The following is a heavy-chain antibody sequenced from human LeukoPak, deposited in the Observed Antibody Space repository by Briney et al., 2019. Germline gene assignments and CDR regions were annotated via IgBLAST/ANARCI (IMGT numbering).Heavy chain of an antibody. V-gene: IGHV1-8*03. CDR3: ARGTPGYCSSTSCYPYYYHYMDV. Sequence: ASVKLSCKASGYTFTSYDINWVRQATGQGLEWMGWMNPNSGNTGYAQKFQGRVTITRNTSISTAYMELSSLRSEDTAVYYCARGTPGYCSSTSCYPYYYHYMDVWGKGTTVTVSS. J-gene: IGHJ6*03. CDR1: GYTFTSYD. CDR2: MNPNSGNT. D-gene: IGHD2-2*01.